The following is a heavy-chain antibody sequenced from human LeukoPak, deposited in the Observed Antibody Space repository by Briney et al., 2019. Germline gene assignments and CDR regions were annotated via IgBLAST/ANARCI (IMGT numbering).Heavy chain of an antibody. J-gene: IGHJ6*04. V-gene: IGHV3-48*03. CDR2: ISSSGSTI. D-gene: IGHD3-10*01. CDR1: VFTFCSYE. Sequence: GGSLRLSCAASVFTFCSYETKCVRQAPGKGLERVSYISSSGSTIYYADAVKGRCTISRDNAKNSLYLQKNSLRAEDTAVYYCAELGITMIGGVWGKGTTVTISS. CDR3: AELGITMIGGV.